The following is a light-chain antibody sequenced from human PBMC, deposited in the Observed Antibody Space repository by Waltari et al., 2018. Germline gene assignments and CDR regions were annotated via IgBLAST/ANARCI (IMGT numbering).Light chain of an antibody. Sequence: DIQMTQSPSSLSASVGDRVTITCRASQGISNWLAWYQQKPGKAPKLLIYRASNYDIGVPSRFSGGGAGTDFTLIINSLQPEDFATYYCQQHDRSPPTFGGGTKVEVK. CDR1: QGISNW. CDR3: QQHDRSPPT. CDR2: RAS. J-gene: IGKJ4*02. V-gene: IGKV1-5*01.